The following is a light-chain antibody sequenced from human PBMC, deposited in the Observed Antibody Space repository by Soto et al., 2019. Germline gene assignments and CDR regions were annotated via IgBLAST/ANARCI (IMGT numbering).Light chain of an antibody. CDR3: QSYDGVIRV. CDR1: SGSIASNF. J-gene: IGLJ3*02. Sequence: NFMLTQPHSVSESPGKTVTISCTRSSGSIASNFVQWYQQRPGSAPTIVIYEDNRRPSGVPDRFSGSIDSSSTSASLTISGLQTEDEADYYCQSYDGVIRVFGGGTKLTVL. V-gene: IGLV6-57*04. CDR2: EDN.